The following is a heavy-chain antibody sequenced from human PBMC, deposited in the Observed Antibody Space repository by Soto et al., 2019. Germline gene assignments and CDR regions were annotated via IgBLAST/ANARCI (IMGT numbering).Heavy chain of an antibody. J-gene: IGHJ3*02. Sequence: GASVKVSCKASGYTFTSYYMHWVRQAPGQGLEWMGIINPSGGSTSYAQKFQGRVTMTRDTSTSTVYMELSSLRSEDTAVYYCARDQEEFGDYYDSSGLPGAFDIWGQGTMVTVSS. CDR2: INPSGGST. CDR3: ARDQEEFGDYYDSSGLPGAFDI. CDR1: GYTFTSYY. V-gene: IGHV1-46*01. D-gene: IGHD3-22*01.